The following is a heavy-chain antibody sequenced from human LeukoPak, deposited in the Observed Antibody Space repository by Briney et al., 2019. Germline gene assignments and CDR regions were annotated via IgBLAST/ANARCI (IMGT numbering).Heavy chain of an antibody. Sequence: ASVKVSCKASGGTFSSYAISWVRQAPGQGLEWMGRIIPILGIANYAQKFQGRVTITADKSTSTAYMELSSLRSEDTAVYYCARDPIVPAAIPFYYYYGMDVWGQGTTVTVSS. J-gene: IGHJ6*02. CDR2: IIPILGIA. D-gene: IGHD2-2*01. CDR1: GGTFSSYA. CDR3: ARDPIVPAAIPFYYYYGMDV. V-gene: IGHV1-69*04.